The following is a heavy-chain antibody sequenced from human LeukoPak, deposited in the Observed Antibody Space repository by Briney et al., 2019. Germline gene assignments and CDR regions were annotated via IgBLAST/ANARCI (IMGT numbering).Heavy chain of an antibody. D-gene: IGHD1-26*01. J-gene: IGHJ4*02. CDR2: ISGSGGST. CDR3: AKEPRVSGSYSYYFDY. CDR1: GFTFSSYA. Sequence: PGGSLRLSCAASGFTFSSYAMSWVRQAPGKGLEWVSAISGSGGSTYYADSVKGRFTISRDNSKNTLYLQMNSLRAEDTAVYYCAKEPRVSGSYSYYFDYWGQGTLVTVSS. V-gene: IGHV3-23*01.